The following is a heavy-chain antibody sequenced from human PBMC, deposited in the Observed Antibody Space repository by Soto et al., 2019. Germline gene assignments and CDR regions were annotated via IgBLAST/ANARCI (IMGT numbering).Heavy chain of an antibody. CDR1: GGSISSSNW. CDR2: IYHSGST. J-gene: IGHJ6*02. Sequence: PSETLSLTCAVSGGSISSSNWWSWVRQPPGKGLEWIGEIYHSGSTNYNPSLKSRVTISVDKSKNQFSLKLSSVTAADTAVYYCATHQGITIFGVVKNYYYYGMDVWGQGNTVT. D-gene: IGHD3-3*01. CDR3: ATHQGITIFGVVKNYYYYGMDV. V-gene: IGHV4-4*02.